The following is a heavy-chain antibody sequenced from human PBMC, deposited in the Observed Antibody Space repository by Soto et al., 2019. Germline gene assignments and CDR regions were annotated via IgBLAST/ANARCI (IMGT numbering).Heavy chain of an antibody. Sequence: ASVKVSCKASGYTFTSYDINWVRQATGQGLEWMGWMNPNSGNTGYAQKFQGRVTMTRNTSISTAYMELSSLRSEDTAVYYCARKIAPHFPLYYMDVWGKGTTVTVSS. CDR1: GYTFTSYD. D-gene: IGHD6-6*01. J-gene: IGHJ6*03. CDR2: MNPNSGNT. CDR3: ARKIAPHFPLYYMDV. V-gene: IGHV1-8*01.